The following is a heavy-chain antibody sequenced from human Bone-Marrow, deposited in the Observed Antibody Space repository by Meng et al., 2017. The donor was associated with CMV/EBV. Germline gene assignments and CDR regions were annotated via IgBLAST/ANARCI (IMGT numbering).Heavy chain of an antibody. J-gene: IGHJ4*02. CDR2: IYYSGST. D-gene: IGHD3-22*01. CDR1: GGSISSYY. Sequence: SETLSLTCTASGGSISSYYWSWIRQPPGKGLEWIGYIYYSGSTNYNPSLKSRVTISVDTSKNQFSLKLSSVTAADTAVYYCARAAYYYDSSGPYYFDYWGQGTLVTVSS. CDR3: ARAAYYYDSSGPYYFDY. V-gene: IGHV4-59*01.